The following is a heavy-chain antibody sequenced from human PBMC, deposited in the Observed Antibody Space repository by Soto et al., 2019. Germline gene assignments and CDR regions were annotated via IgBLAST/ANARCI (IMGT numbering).Heavy chain of an antibody. Sequence: PSETLSLTCTVSGGSISTYYWSWIRQPPGKGLEWIGNIHYSGSTNYNPSLKSRVTISVDTSKNQFSLKLSSVTAADTAVYYCMLGSGWKDFDYWGQGTLVTVSS. CDR3: MLGSGWKDFDY. CDR1: GGSISTYY. D-gene: IGHD3-22*01. V-gene: IGHV4-59*08. CDR2: IHYSGST. J-gene: IGHJ4*02.